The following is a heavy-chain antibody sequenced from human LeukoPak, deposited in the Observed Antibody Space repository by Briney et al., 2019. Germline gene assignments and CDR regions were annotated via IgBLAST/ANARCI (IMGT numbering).Heavy chain of an antibody. CDR3: AKEIGRSSSWYRSDY. D-gene: IGHD6-13*01. CDR1: GFTFSSYA. Sequence: PGGSLRLSCTASGFTFSSYAMSWVRQAPGKGLEWVSTISGSGGSTYYADSVKGRFTISKDNSKNTLYLQMNSLRADDTAVYYCAKEIGRSSSWYRSDYWGQGTLVTVSS. CDR2: ISGSGGST. J-gene: IGHJ4*02. V-gene: IGHV3-23*01.